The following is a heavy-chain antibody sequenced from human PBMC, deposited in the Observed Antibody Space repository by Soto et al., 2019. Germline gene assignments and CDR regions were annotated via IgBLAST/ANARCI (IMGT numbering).Heavy chain of an antibody. J-gene: IGHJ6*03. D-gene: IGHD2-2*01. CDR2: INHSGST. CDR1: GGSFSGYY. V-gene: IGHV4-34*01. CDR3: ARGSVVVPAEGYYYYYMDV. Sequence: SETLSLTCAVYGGSFSGYYWSWVRQPPGKGLEWIGEINHSGSTNYNPSLKSRVTISVDTSKNQFSLKLSSVTAADTAVYYCARGSVVVPAEGYYYYYMDVWGKGTTVTVSS.